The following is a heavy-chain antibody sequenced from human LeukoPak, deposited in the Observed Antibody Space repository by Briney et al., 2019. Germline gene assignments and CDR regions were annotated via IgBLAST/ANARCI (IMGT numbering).Heavy chain of an antibody. CDR3: AKEERYFDY. CDR1: GFTFSSHH. J-gene: IGHJ4*02. V-gene: IGHV3-48*03. D-gene: IGHD1-1*01. CDR2: VSDSGSTM. Sequence: GGSLRLSCAASGFTFSSHHMNWVRQAPGKGLEWLSYVSDSGSTMYYADSVKGRFTISRDNSKNSLFLQMYSLRAEDTAVYYCAKEERYFDYWGQGTLVTVSS.